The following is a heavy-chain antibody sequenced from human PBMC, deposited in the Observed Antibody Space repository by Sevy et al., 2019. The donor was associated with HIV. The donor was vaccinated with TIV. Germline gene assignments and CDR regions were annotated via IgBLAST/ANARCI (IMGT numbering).Heavy chain of an antibody. CDR2: ISCDGNSQ. Sequence: GGSLRLSCAASGFTFSSHAMHWVRQAPGKGLDWVAVISCDGNSQYSADSVRGRFTISRDNSKNTLYLQMDSLRVEDTSVYYCARDLISGSYSQSMDYWGQGTLVTVSS. V-gene: IGHV3-30*04. CDR3: ARDLISGSYSQSMDY. J-gene: IGHJ4*02. CDR1: GFTFSSHA. D-gene: IGHD1-26*01.